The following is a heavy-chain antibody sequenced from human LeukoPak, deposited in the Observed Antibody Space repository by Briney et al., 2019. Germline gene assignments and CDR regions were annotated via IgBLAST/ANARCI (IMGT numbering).Heavy chain of an antibody. Sequence: GGSLRLSCAASGFTFSTYWMSWVRQVPGGGLEGVANIKSDRSEKYYVDSVKGRFTISRDNAESSLHLQMNGLRAEDTAVYYCAREGSNYDSWSGYYISHYYMDVWGKGTTVTVSS. D-gene: IGHD3-3*01. CDR2: IKSDRSEK. CDR1: GFTFSTYW. CDR3: AREGSNYDSWSGYYISHYYMDV. V-gene: IGHV3-7*01. J-gene: IGHJ6*03.